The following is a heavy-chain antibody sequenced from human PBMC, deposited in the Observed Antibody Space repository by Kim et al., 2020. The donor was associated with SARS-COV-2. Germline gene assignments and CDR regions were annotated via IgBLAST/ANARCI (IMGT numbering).Heavy chain of an antibody. V-gene: IGHV4-34*01. J-gene: IGHJ4*02. Sequence: SNPPLKCRVTISVETSKNQFSLKLSSVTAADTAVYYCARGVRGMVATWGYWGQGTLVTVSS. CDR3: ARGVRGMVATWGY. D-gene: IGHD5-12*01.